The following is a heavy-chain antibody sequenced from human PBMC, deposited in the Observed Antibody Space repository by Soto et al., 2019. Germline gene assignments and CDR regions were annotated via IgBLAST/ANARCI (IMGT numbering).Heavy chain of an antibody. CDR1: GFTFSSYA. Sequence: GGSLRLSCAASGFTFSSYAMTWVRQAPGKGLEWVSAISGSGASTFYADSVKGRFTISRDNSKNTLYLQMSSLRAEDTAVYYCATIHPYYDFWSGPLDYWGQGTLVTVSS. J-gene: IGHJ4*02. CDR3: ATIHPYYDFWSGPLDY. CDR2: ISGSGAST. D-gene: IGHD3-3*01. V-gene: IGHV3-23*01.